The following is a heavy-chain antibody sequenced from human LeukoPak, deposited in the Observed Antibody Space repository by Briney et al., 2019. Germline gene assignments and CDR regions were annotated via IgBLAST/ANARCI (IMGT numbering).Heavy chain of an antibody. V-gene: IGHV4-59*01. CDR3: ARARNYYDSSDYYYEGDAFDI. CDR2: IYYSGST. J-gene: IGHJ3*02. Sequence: PSETLSLTCTVSGGSISSYYWSWIRQPPGKGLEWIGYIYYSGSTNYNPSLKSRVTILVDTSKNQFSLKLSSVTAADTAVYYCARARNYYDSSDYYYEGDAFDIWGQGTMVTVSS. D-gene: IGHD3-22*01. CDR1: GGSISSYY.